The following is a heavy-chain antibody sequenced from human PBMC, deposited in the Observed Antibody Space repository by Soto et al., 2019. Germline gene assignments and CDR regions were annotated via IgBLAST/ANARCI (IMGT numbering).Heavy chain of an antibody. CDR1: GFTFSSYA. CDR3: AKSDALGYCSSTSCYKGRSSWFYYFDY. D-gene: IGHD2-2*02. CDR2: ISGSGGST. J-gene: IGHJ4*02. V-gene: IGHV3-23*01. Sequence: EVQLLESGGGLVQPGGSLRLSCAASGFTFSSYAMSWVRQAPGKGLEWVSAISGSGGSTYYADSVKGRFTISRDNSKNTLYLQMNSLRAEDTAVYYCAKSDALGYCSSTSCYKGRSSWFYYFDYWGQGTLVTVSS.